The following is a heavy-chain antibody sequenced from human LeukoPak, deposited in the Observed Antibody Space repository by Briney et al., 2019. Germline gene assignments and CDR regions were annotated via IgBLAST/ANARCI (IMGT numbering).Heavy chain of an antibody. CDR1: GYTFTSYY. D-gene: IGHD5-18*01. Sequence: ASVKVSCKASGYTFTSYYMHWVRQAPGQGLEWMGIINPSGGSTSYAQKFQGRVTMTRDTSTSTVYMELSSLRSEDTAVYYCAREDVDEDTAMAMGYWGQGTLVTVSS. CDR3: AREDVDEDTAMAMGY. V-gene: IGHV1-46*01. J-gene: IGHJ4*02. CDR2: INPSGGST.